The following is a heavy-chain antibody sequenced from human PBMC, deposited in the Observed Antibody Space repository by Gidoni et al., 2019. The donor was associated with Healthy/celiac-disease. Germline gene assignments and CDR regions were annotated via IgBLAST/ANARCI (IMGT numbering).Heavy chain of an antibody. CDR2: MNPNSGNT. D-gene: IGHD2-2*01. V-gene: IGHV1-8*01. CDR3: ARGRVVPAAIGDYYMDV. J-gene: IGHJ6*03. Sequence: QVQLVQSGAEVKTPGASVKVSCKASGYTFPSYDINWVRQATGQGLEWMGWMNPNSGNTGYAQKFQGRVTMTRNTSISTAYMELSSLRSEDTAVYYGARGRVVPAAIGDYYMDVWGKGTTVTVSS. CDR1: GYTFPSYD.